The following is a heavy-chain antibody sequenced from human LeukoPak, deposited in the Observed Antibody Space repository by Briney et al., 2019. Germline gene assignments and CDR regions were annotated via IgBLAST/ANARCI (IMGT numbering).Heavy chain of an antibody. V-gene: IGHV3-48*03. D-gene: IGHD3-10*01. Sequence: SGGSLRLSCAASGFTFSSYEMNWVRQAPGKGLEWVSYISSSGSTIYYADSVKDRFTISRDNAKNSLYLQMNSLRAEDTAVYYCARGVTLGYYFDYWGQGTLVTVSS. CDR1: GFTFSSYE. CDR3: ARGVTLGYYFDY. J-gene: IGHJ4*02. CDR2: ISSSGSTI.